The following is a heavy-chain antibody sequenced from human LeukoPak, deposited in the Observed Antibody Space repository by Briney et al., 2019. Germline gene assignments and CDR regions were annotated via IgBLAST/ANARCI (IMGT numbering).Heavy chain of an antibody. D-gene: IGHD3-10*01. V-gene: IGHV4-4*07. CDR1: GDSVTNYY. CDR3: ARGPYCYGRSGAFDI. CDR2: ISSSGST. Sequence: SETLSLTCSVSGDSVTNYYWSWIRQPAGKGLEWIGRISSSGSTNYNPSLKSRVTISVDTSKNQFSLKLSSVNAADTAVYFCARGPYCYGRSGAFDIWGQGTMVTVSS. J-gene: IGHJ3*02.